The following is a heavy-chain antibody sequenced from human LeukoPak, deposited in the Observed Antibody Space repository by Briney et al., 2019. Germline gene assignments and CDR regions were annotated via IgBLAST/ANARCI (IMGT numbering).Heavy chain of an antibody. CDR3: ARWGWLQSVSDY. CDR2: INHSGIT. D-gene: IGHD5-24*01. V-gene: IGHV4-34*01. J-gene: IGHJ4*02. CDR1: GGSFRGYY. Sequence: PSETLSLTCAVYGGSFRGYYWSGLRHPPGKGREGIGEINHSGITNYTPSLKSRVTIPGYTYKNQFSLKLSSVTAADTAVYYCARWGWLQSVSDYWGQGTLVTVSS.